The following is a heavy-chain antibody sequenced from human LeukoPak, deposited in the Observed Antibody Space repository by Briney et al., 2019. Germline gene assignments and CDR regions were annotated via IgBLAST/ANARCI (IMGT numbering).Heavy chain of an antibody. CDR1: GFTFSSYA. D-gene: IGHD3-9*01. V-gene: IGHV3-30-3*01. CDR3: ARDLPYYDILTGYWNYYYYGMDV. CDR2: ISYDGSNK. J-gene: IGHJ6*02. Sequence: GGSLRLSCAASGFTFSSYAMLWVREAPGKGLEGVAVISYDGSNKYYADSVKGRFTISRDNSKNTLYLQMNSLRAEDTAVYYCARDLPYYDILTGYWNYYYYGMDVWGQGTTVTVSS.